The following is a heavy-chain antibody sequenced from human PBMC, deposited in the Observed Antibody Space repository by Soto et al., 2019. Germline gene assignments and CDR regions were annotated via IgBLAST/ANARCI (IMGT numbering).Heavy chain of an antibody. CDR1: GGTFSSYA. Sequence: QVQLVQSGAEVKKPGSSVKVSCKASGGTFSSYAISWVRQAPGQGLEWMGGIIPIFGTANYAQKLQGRVTMTTDTSTSTAYMELRSLRSDDTAVYYCARDPGYCSSTSCPLDYWGQGTLVTVSS. D-gene: IGHD2-2*01. J-gene: IGHJ4*02. CDR2: IIPIFGTA. V-gene: IGHV1-69*06. CDR3: ARDPGYCSSTSCPLDY.